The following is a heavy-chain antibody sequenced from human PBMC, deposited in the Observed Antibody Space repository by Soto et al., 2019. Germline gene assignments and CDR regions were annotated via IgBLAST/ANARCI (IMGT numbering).Heavy chain of an antibody. J-gene: IGHJ4*02. V-gene: IGHV3-23*01. Sequence: GGSLRLSCAASGFNFRGEAMTWVRQAPGKGLEWISALTPGGETTYYINSVKGRFTISRDNSKNTLYLQMNNLKPDDTAIYYCTRGPRADSSGKGAHWGQGTPVTVSS. CDR2: LTPGGETT. CDR1: GFNFRGEA. CDR3: TRGPRADSSGKGAH. D-gene: IGHD1-26*01.